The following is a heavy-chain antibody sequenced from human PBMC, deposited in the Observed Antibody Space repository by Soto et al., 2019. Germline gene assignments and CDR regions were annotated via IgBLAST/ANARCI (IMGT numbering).Heavy chain of an antibody. Sequence: GESLKISCVGSGFSFSRYTVGWVRQVPGKGLEWMGVIHPGDSDTRYSPSFQGQVTIPADKSISTAYLQWSSLKASDTAMYYCTLAYGDSYYYYYGMDVWDQGTTVTVSS. J-gene: IGHJ6*02. D-gene: IGHD4-17*01. CDR1: GFSFSRYT. CDR2: IHPGDSDT. V-gene: IGHV5-51*01. CDR3: TLAYGDSYYYYYGMDV.